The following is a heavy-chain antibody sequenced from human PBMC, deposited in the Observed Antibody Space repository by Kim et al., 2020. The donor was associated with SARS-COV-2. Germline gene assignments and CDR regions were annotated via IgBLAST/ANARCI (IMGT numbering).Heavy chain of an antibody. Sequence: SETLSLTCAVHGGSFSGYYWSWIRQPPGKGLEWIGEINHSGSTNYNPSLKSRVTISVDTSKNQFSLKLSSVTAADTAVYYCARLIGYSSSWTRYYYGMDVWGQGTTVTVSS. D-gene: IGHD6-13*01. CDR1: GGSFSGYY. CDR3: ARLIGYSSSWTRYYYGMDV. J-gene: IGHJ6*02. V-gene: IGHV4-34*01. CDR2: INHSGST.